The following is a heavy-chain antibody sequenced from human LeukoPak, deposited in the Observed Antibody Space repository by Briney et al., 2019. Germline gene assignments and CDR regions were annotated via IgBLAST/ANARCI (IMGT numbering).Heavy chain of an antibody. CDR3: AREVAAARGFDWFDP. CDR1: GGSISSYY. D-gene: IGHD6-13*01. V-gene: IGHV4-4*07. J-gene: IGHJ5*02. Sequence: ETLSLTCTVSGGSISSYYWSWIRQPAGKGLEWIGRIYTSGSTNYNPSLKSRVTISVDTSKNQFSLKLSSVTAADTAVYYCAREVAAARGFDWFDPWGQGTLVTVSS. CDR2: IYTSGST.